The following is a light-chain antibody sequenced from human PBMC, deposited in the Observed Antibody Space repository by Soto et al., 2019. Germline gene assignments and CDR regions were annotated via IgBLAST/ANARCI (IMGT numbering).Light chain of an antibody. CDR2: GAS. V-gene: IGKV3D-15*01. J-gene: IGKJ4*01. CDR3: QQYNNWPLT. Sequence: EIVMTQSPATLSVSPGERATLSYRASQTVTNNLAWYQQKPGQAPRLLIYGASTRATGIPARFSGSGSGTEFTLTISSLQSEDFAVYYCQQYNNWPLTFGGGTKVEI. CDR1: QTVTNN.